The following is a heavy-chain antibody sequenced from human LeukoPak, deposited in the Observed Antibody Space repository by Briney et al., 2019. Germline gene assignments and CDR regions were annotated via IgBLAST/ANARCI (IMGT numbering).Heavy chain of an antibody. J-gene: IGHJ1*01. D-gene: IGHD3-22*01. CDR1: GGSVSSYY. CDR3: ASLSGYYYGFCFQH. V-gene: IGHV4-59*02. CDR2: IYCSGST. Sequence: SETLSLTCTVSGGSVSSYYWSWIRQPPGKGLEWIGYIYCSGSTNYNPSLKSRVTISVDTSKTQFSLKLSSVTAADTAVYYCASLSGYYYGFCFQHWGQGTLVTVSS.